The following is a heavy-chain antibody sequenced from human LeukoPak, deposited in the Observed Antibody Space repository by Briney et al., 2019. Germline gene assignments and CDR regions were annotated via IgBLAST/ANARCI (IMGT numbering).Heavy chain of an antibody. D-gene: IGHD3-10*01. CDR1: GFTFSSYS. J-gene: IGHJ6*02. Sequence: SGGSLRLSCAASGFTFSSYSMNWVRQAPGKGLEWVSSISSSSSYIYYADSVKGQFTISRDNAKNSLYLQMNSLRAEDTAVYYCAQSSGPMDVWGQGTTVTVSS. CDR2: ISSSSSYI. V-gene: IGHV3-21*01. CDR3: AQSSGPMDV.